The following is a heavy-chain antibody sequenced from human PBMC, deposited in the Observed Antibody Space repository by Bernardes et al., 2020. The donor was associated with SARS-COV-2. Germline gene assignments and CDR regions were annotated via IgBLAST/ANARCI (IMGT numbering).Heavy chain of an antibody. CDR2: IIPIFGTA. D-gene: IGHD3-22*01. V-gene: IGHV1-69*13. Sequence: SVKVSCKASGGTFSSYAISWVRQAPGQGLEWMGGIIPIFGTANYAQKFQGRVTNTADESTSAAYMELSSLRSEDTAVYYCARTYSYDRSGYYYDYWGQGTLVTVSS. CDR3: ARTYSYDRSGYYYDY. J-gene: IGHJ4*02. CDR1: GGTFSSYA.